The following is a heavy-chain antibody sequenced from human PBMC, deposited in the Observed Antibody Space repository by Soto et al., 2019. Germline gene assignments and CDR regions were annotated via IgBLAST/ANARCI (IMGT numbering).Heavy chain of an antibody. D-gene: IGHD3-22*01. CDR1: GFTFSSYA. CDR3: ATDGNYYDSSGYWQPPPNDAFDI. J-gene: IGHJ3*02. Sequence: GGSLRLSCAASGFTFSSYAMSWVRQAPGKGLEWVSAISGSGGSTYYADSVKGRFTISRDNSKNTLYLQMNSLRAEDTAVYYCATDGNYYDSSGYWQPPPNDAFDIWGQGTMVTVSS. V-gene: IGHV3-23*01. CDR2: ISGSGGST.